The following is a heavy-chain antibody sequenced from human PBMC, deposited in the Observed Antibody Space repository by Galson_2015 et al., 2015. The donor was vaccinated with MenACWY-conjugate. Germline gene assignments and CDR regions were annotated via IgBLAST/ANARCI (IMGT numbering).Heavy chain of an antibody. CDR3: ARESYGSGSYFGY. CDR2: ISSSSYI. Sequence: SLRLSCAASGFTFSSYSMNWVRQAPGKGLEWVSSISSSSYIYYADSVKGRFTISRDNAKNSLYLQMNSLRAEDTAVYYCARESYGSGSYFGYWGQGTLVTVSS. V-gene: IGHV3-21*01. J-gene: IGHJ4*02. D-gene: IGHD3-10*01. CDR1: GFTFSSYS.